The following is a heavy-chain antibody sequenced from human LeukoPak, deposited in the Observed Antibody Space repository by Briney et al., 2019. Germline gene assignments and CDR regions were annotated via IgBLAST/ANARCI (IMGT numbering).Heavy chain of an antibody. J-gene: IGHJ4*02. D-gene: IGHD6-25*01. Sequence: GGSLRLSCAASGFTFSGYGMHWVRPAPGKGLEWVAIIWDDGSYQYYADSVRGRFTVSRDNSRNTLYLQMNSLKGEDTAVYYCARDMHSGVSGLRNLDYWGQGTLVTVSS. CDR3: ARDMHSGVSGLRNLDY. CDR2: IWDDGSYQ. V-gene: IGHV3-33*01. CDR1: GFTFSGYG.